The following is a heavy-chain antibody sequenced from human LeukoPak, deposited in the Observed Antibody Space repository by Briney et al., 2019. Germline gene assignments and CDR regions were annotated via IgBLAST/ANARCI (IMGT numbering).Heavy chain of an antibody. V-gene: IGHV4-38-2*02. CDR2: IYHSGST. D-gene: IGHD6-13*01. J-gene: IGHJ4*02. CDR1: GYSISSGYY. CDR3: ARGYSSRRFPFDY. Sequence: NPSETLSLTCTVSGYSISSGYYWGWIRQPPGKGLEWIGSIYHSGSTYYNPSLKSRVTISVDTSKNQFSLKLSSVTAADTAVYYCARGYSSRRFPFDYWGQGTLVTVSS.